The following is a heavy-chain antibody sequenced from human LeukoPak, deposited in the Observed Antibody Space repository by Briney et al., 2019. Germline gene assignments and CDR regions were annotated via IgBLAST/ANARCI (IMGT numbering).Heavy chain of an antibody. J-gene: IGHJ4*02. CDR3: ARDQAGFDY. V-gene: IGHV1-46*01. CDR1: GYTFTSNY. Sequence: ASVTVSCKASGYTFTSNYIHWVRQAPGQGLEWMGMIYPRDGSTSYAQKFQGRVTVTRDTSTSTVHMELSGLRSEDTAVYYCARDQAGFDYWGQGTLVTVSS. D-gene: IGHD6-13*01. CDR2: IYPRDGST.